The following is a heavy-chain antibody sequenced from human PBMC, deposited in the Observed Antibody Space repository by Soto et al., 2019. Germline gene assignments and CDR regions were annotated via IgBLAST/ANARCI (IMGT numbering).Heavy chain of an antibody. V-gene: IGHV1-3*01. CDR3: ARGLGVGYNYYMDV. CDR1: GYTFTSYA. Sequence: QVQLVQSGAEVKKPGASVKVSCKASGYTFTSYAMHWVRQAPGQRLEWMGWINADNGNTKYSQKFQGRVTITRDTSASTAYMELSSLRSEDTAVYYCARGLGVGYNYYMDVWGKGTTVTVSS. J-gene: IGHJ6*03. D-gene: IGHD3-10*01. CDR2: INADNGNT.